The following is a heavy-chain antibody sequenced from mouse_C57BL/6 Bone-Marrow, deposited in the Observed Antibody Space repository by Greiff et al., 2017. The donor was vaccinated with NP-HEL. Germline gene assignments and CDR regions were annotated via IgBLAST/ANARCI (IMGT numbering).Heavy chain of an antibody. CDR3: AIRYGYVPYYAMDY. CDR1: GYTFTSYW. CDR2: IHPSDSDT. J-gene: IGHJ4*01. Sequence: QVHVKQPGAELVKPGASVKVSCKASGYTFTSYWMHWVKQRPGQGLEWIGRIHPSDSDTNYNQKFKGKATLTVDKSSSTAYMQLSSLTSEDSAVYYCAIRYGYVPYYAMDYWGQGTSVTVSS. D-gene: IGHD2-2*01. V-gene: IGHV1-74*01.